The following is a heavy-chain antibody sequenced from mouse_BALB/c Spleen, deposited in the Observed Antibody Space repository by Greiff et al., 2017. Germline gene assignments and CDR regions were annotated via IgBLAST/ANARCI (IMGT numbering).Heavy chain of an antibody. CDR1: GFTFSDYY. CDR3: ARAGHYAMDY. Sequence: DVMLVESGGGLVKPGGSLKLSCAASGFTFSDYYLYWVRQTPEKRLEWVATISDGGSYTYYPDSVKGRFTISRDNAKNNLYLQMSSLKSEDTAMYYCARAGHYAMDYWGQGTSVTVSS. V-gene: IGHV5-4*02. CDR2: ISDGGSYT. J-gene: IGHJ4*01.